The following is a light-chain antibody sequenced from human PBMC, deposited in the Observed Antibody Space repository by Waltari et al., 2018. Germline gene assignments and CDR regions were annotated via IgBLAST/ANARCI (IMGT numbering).Light chain of an antibody. CDR1: SSDIASPSS. J-gene: IGLJ3*02. V-gene: IGLV2-14*03. Sequence: QSALSQPPSVSGSPGQPITTSCTATSSDIASPSSFPWYQQHPGTAPKLMIYDVRNRPSGVSYRFSGSKSANTASLTISGLQAEDEADYYCSSYTDSFTVVFGGGTRLTVL. CDR2: DVR. CDR3: SSYTDSFTVV.